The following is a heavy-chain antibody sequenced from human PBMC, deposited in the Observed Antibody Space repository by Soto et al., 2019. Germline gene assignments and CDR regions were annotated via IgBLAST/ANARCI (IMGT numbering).Heavy chain of an antibody. CDR2: ISSSSSYI. CDR3: ARDLYSSSARYFDY. J-gene: IGHJ4*02. Sequence: WSPRLSCAASGFTFSSYSLNWVRQAPGKGLEWVSSISSSSSYIYYADSVKGRFTISRDNAKNSLYLQMNSLRAEDTAVYYCARDLYSSSARYFDYWGQGTLVTVSS. V-gene: IGHV3-21*01. CDR1: GFTFSSYS. D-gene: IGHD6-6*01.